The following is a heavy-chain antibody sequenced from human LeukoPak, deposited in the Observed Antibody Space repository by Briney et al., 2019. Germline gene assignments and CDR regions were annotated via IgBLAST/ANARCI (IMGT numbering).Heavy chain of an antibody. D-gene: IGHD4-17*01. V-gene: IGHV3-7*03. CDR3: AREPSGDYFDY. CDR1: GFTFSSYW. J-gene: IGHJ4*02. CDR2: IKQDGSDK. Sequence: GGSLRLSCAASGFTFSSYWMSWVRQAPGKGLEWVANIKQDGSDKYYVDSVKGRFTISRDNAKTFLYLQINSLRAEDTAVYYCAREPSGDYFDYWGQGTLVTVSS.